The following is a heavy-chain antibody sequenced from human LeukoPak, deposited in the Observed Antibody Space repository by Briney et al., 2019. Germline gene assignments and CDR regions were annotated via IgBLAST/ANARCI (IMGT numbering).Heavy chain of an antibody. CDR2: ISGSGGST. J-gene: IGHJ6*02. Sequence: GGSLRLSCAASGFTFSSYVMSWVRQAPGKGLEWVSAISGSGGSTYYADSVKGRFTISRDNSKNALYLQMNSLRAEDTAVYYCAKDLSAVADPFYGMDVWGQGTTVTVSS. V-gene: IGHV3-23*01. CDR1: GFTFSSYV. CDR3: AKDLSAVADPFYGMDV. D-gene: IGHD6-19*01.